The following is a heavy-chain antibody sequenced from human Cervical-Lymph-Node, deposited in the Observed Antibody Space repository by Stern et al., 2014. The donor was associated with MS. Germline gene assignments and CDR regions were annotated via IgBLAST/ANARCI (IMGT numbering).Heavy chain of an antibody. CDR1: GGSVSSTNW. CDR2: IYHSGAS. D-gene: IGHD2/OR15-2a*01. J-gene: IGHJ2*01. V-gene: IGHV4-4*02. Sequence: QLQLQESGPGLVKPSGTLSLTCAVSGGSVSSTNWWSWVRQSPGKGLEWIGNIYHSGASNYRPSLRSRVSISLDNSKNPLSLPLPSVTAADTAVYYCARERQQYCNSEGCSYWYFDLWGRGTLVTVSS. CDR3: ARERQQYCNSEGCSYWYFDL.